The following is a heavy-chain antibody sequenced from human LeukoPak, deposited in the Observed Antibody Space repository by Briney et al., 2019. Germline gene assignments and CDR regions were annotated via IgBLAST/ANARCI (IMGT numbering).Heavy chain of an antibody. CDR1: GFTFNSYG. J-gene: IGHJ4*02. V-gene: IGHV3-33*01. D-gene: IGHD6-13*01. CDR3: ARPRTYSSSWSPFDY. Sequence: PGRSLRLSCAASGFTFNSYGMHWVRRAPGKGLEWVALIWYDGSNKYYADSVKGRFTISRDNSKNTLYLQMNSLRAEDTAVYYCARPRTYSSSWSPFDYWGQGTLVTVSS. CDR2: IWYDGSNK.